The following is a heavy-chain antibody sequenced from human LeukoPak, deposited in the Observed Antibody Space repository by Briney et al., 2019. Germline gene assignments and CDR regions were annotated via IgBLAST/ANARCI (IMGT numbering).Heavy chain of an antibody. Sequence: PGGSLRLSCAASGFTFSSYGMHWVRQAPGKGLEWVANIKQDGSEKYYVDSVKGRFTISRDNAKNSLYLQMNSLRAEDTAVYYCARDATVTPTYYYYYYYMDVWGKGTTVTISS. V-gene: IGHV3-7*03. J-gene: IGHJ6*03. CDR3: ARDATVTPTYYYYYYYMDV. CDR1: GFTFSSYG. CDR2: IKQDGSEK. D-gene: IGHD4-17*01.